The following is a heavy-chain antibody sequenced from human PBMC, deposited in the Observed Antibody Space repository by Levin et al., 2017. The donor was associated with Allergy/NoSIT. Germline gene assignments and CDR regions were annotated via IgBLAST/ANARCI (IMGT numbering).Heavy chain of an antibody. J-gene: IGHJ4*02. CDR3: VRHGFYNFDY. Sequence: TGGSLRLSCAASGFIFSNSWMAWVRQAPGKGLEWVANTKQDGTEKNYADSVKGRFTISRDNAKNSLYLQMDSLRVEDTAVFYCVRHGFYNFDYWGQGTLVIVSS. V-gene: IGHV3-7*01. D-gene: IGHD3-3*01. CDR2: TKQDGTEK. CDR1: GFIFSNSW.